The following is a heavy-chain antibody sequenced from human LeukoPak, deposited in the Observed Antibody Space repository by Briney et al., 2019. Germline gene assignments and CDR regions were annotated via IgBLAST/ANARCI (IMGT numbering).Heavy chain of an antibody. CDR2: IYYTGHT. D-gene: IGHD3-10*01. J-gene: IGHJ3*02. CDR3: ARDRLSVGKFRHDAFDI. V-gene: IGHV4-30-4*01. CDR1: GGSISGGDYY. Sequence: SQTLSLTCTVSGGSISGGDYYWSWIRQPPGKGLEWIGYIYYTGHTYYNPSLESRVTISVDTSKNQFSLKLSSVTAADTAVYYCARDRLSVGKFRHDAFDIWGQGTMVTVSS.